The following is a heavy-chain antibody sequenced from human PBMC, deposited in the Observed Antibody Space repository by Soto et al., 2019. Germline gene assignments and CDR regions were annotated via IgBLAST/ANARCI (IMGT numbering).Heavy chain of an antibody. J-gene: IGHJ6*03. CDR2: ISSSSSTI. D-gene: IGHD3-3*01. CDR1: TFSSYS. V-gene: IGHV3-48*01. CDR3: ARDIYDFWSGYYKGYYYYMDV. Sequence: TFSSYSVKWVRQAPGKGLEWVSYISSSSSTIYYADSVNGRFTISRDNAKNSLYLQMNSLRAEDTAVYYCARDIYDFWSGYYKGYYYYMDVWGKGTTVTVSS.